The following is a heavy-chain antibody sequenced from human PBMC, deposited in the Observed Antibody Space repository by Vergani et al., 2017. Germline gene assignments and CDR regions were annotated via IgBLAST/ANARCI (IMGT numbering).Heavy chain of an antibody. V-gene: IGHV1-46*01. CDR1: GYTFTSYY. CDR2: INPSGGST. J-gene: IGHJ3*02. CDR3: ARIFLYDSSGTHAFDI. D-gene: IGHD3-22*01. Sequence: QVQLVQSGAEVKKPGASVKVSCKASGYTFTSYYMHWVRQAPGQGLEWMGIINPSGGSTSYAQKFQGRVTMNRDTSTSTVYMELSSLRSEDTAVYYCARIFLYDSSGTHAFDIWGQGTMVTVSS.